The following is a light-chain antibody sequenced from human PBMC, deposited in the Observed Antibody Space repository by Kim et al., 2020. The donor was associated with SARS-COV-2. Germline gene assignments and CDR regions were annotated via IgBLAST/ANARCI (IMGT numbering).Light chain of an antibody. V-gene: IGKV3D-7*01. J-gene: IGKJ5*01. CDR1: QSVSSCS. Sequence: PGERVTLSCRASQSVSSCSLTWYQQQPGQAPRRLIYGAFTRSPRIPARFSGSGSGLASTLTISSLQPVDFGVYYSHQAYIIFGQGPRLVIK. CDR3: HQAYII. CDR2: GAF.